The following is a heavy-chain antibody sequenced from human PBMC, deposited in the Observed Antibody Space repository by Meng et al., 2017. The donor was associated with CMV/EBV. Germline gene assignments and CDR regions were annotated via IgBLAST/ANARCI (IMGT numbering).Heavy chain of an antibody. CDR1: GGSFRGYY. CDR3: ARGRHSYYYGSGSWGMDV. Sequence: SQTLSLTCAVYGGSFRGYYWSWIRQPPGKGLEWIGEINLSGSTNYNPSLKSRVTISVDTSKNQFSLKLSSVTAADTAVYYCARGRHSYYYGSGSWGMDVWGQGTTVTVSS. CDR2: INLSGST. D-gene: IGHD3-10*01. J-gene: IGHJ6*02. V-gene: IGHV4-34*01.